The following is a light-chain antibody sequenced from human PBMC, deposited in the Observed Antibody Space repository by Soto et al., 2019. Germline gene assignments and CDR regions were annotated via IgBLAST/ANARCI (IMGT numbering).Light chain of an antibody. CDR1: HSIERN. Sequence: EILMTQSPATLSLSPGEGATLSCRASHSIERNLAWYQQKPGQAPRLLIYGAFARAPGIPARFSGSGSGTEFTLTISSLQAEDFAVYLCQQYNFWPRTFGLGTKVEIK. CDR3: QQYNFWPRT. V-gene: IGKV3-15*01. CDR2: GAF. J-gene: IGKJ1*01.